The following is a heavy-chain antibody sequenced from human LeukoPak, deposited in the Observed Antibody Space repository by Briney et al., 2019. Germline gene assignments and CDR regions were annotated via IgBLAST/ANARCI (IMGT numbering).Heavy chain of an antibody. Sequence: SETLSLTCAVYGGSFSGYYWSWIRQPPGKGLEWIGEINHSGSTNYNPSLKSRVTISVDTSKNQFSLKLSSVAAADTAVYYCARISGDWSGYPYYFDYWGQGTLVTVSS. V-gene: IGHV4-34*01. CDR1: GGSFSGYY. J-gene: IGHJ4*02. CDR2: INHSGST. D-gene: IGHD3-3*01. CDR3: ARISGDWSGYPYYFDY.